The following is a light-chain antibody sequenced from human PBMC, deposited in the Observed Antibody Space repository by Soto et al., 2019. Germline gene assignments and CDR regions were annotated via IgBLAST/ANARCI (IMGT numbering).Light chain of an antibody. J-gene: IGKJ4*01. Sequence: ELVLTQSPATLCLCRGLRSTLCCGASQSVSRSYLAWYQQKPGQAPRPLIYGASSRATGIPDRFSGSGSGTDFTLTISRLEPEDFAVYYCQQYGSSPLTFGGGTKVDIK. V-gene: IGKV3-20*01. CDR1: QSVSRSY. CDR3: QQYGSSPLT. CDR2: GAS.